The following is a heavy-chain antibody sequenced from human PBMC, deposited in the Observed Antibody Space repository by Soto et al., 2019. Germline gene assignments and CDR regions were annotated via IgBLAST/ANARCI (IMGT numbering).Heavy chain of an antibody. CDR2: ISYSRST. Sequence: SETLSLTWTVTGGSVSGGSFYWSWILQPPGKGLEWSWHISYSRSTNYPPSLKSRLTISSDTSNSQFSLKISSVTAADTAIHYCARHTTVTNIDYWGRGTLVTVSS. CDR3: ARHTTVTNIDY. V-gene: IGHV4-61*01. J-gene: IGHJ4*02. CDR1: GGSVSGGSFY. D-gene: IGHD4-17*01.